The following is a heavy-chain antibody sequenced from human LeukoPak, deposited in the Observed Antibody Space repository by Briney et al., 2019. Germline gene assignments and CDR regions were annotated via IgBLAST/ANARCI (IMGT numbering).Heavy chain of an antibody. D-gene: IGHD5-12*01. CDR3: ARDHQHSGYDSLDYYYYYGMDV. CDR1: GFTFSSYS. J-gene: IGHJ6*02. CDR2: ISSSSSYI. Sequence: GGSLRLSCAASGFTFSSYSMNWVRQALGKGLERVLSISSSSSYIYYADTVKGGFTISRDNAKNSLYLQMNSLRAEDTAVYYCARDHQHSGYDSLDYYYYYGMDVWGQGTTVTVSS. V-gene: IGHV3-21*01.